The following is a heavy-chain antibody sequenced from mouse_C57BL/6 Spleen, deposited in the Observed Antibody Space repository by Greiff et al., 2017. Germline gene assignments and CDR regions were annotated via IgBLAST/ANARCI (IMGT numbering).Heavy chain of an antibody. J-gene: IGHJ3*01. Sequence: VQLQQSGPELVKPGASVKISCKASGYSFTGYYMNWVKQSPEKSLEWIGEINPSTGGTTYNQKFKAKATLTVDESSSTAYMQLKSLTSEDSAVYYCARFYYGSSPFAYWGQGTLVTVSA. V-gene: IGHV1-42*01. CDR2: INPSTGGT. D-gene: IGHD1-1*01. CDR1: GYSFTGYY. CDR3: ARFYYGSSPFAY.